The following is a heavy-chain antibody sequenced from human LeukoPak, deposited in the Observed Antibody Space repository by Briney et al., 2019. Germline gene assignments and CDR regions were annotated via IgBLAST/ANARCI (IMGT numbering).Heavy chain of an antibody. CDR3: ARHERSTTGSLLYDN. CDR1: GYSFTTYW. V-gene: IGHV5-51*01. Sequence: PGESLKISCKGSGYSFTTYWIGWVRQMPGKGLEWMGIIYPGDSETRYSPSFQGQVTISADKSISTAYLQWSSLKASDTAMYYCARHERSTTGSLLYDNWRQGTLVTVSS. CDR2: IYPGDSET. J-gene: IGHJ4*02. D-gene: IGHD1-1*01.